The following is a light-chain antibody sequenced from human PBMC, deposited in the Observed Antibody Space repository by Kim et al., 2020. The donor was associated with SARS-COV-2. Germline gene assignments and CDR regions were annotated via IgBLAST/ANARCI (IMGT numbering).Light chain of an antibody. Sequence: SASVGYRFTITCRASQSISGWLAWYQQKPGIAPKVLIYTASTLHSGVPSRFSGSGSGTEFTLTINSMQPDDFATYYCQQYHSYPYTFGQGTKLEI. CDR2: TAS. CDR1: QSISGW. CDR3: QQYHSYPYT. V-gene: IGKV1-5*03. J-gene: IGKJ2*01.